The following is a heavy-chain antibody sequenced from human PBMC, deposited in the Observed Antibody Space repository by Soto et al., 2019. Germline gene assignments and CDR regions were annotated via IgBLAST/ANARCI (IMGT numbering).Heavy chain of an antibody. CDR3: AREGPCPYYYYGMDV. CDR1: GYTFSTSG. V-gene: IGHV1-18*01. CDR2: ISTYNGDA. J-gene: IGHJ6*02. Sequence: QAQLEQSGAEVKKPGASVKVSCKSSGYTFSTSGISWVRQAPGQGLEWMGWISTYNGDANYAQRFQGRVTMTTDTSTSTTFMELRSLISDDTAVYYCAREGPCPYYYYGMDVWGQGTTVTVSS.